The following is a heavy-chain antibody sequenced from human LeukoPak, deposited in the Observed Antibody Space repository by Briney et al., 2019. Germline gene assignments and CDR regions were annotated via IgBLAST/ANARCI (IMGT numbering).Heavy chain of an antibody. D-gene: IGHD6-13*01. J-gene: IGHJ3*02. CDR2: ISAYNGNT. CDR3: ARGIAAAEEDAFDI. V-gene: IGHV1-18*01. Sequence: ASVKVSCKASGDTFTSYGISWVRQAPGQGLEWMGWISAYNGNTNYAQKLQGRVTMTTDTSTSTAYMELRSLRSDDTAVYYCARGIAAAEEDAFDIWGQGTMVTVSS. CDR1: GDTFTSYG.